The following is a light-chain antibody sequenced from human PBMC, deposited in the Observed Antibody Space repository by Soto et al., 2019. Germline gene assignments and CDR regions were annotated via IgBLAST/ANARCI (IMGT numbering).Light chain of an antibody. CDR2: GAS. J-gene: IGKJ1*01. CDR1: QSVSSSY. CDR3: QQYGSSPRT. V-gene: IGKV3-20*01. Sequence: EIVLTQSPGTLSLSPGERATLSCRASQSVSSSYLAWYQQKPGQAPRLLIYGASSRATGIPARFSGSGSGTDFTLTISRLEPEDCAVYYCQQYGSSPRTFGQGTTVEIK.